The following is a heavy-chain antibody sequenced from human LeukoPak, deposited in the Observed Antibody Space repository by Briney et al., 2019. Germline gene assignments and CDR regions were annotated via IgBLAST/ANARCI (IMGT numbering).Heavy chain of an antibody. CDR2: IYYSGST. CDR1: GGSISSGGYY. CDR3: ARSTGCPSCWFDP. D-gene: IGHD2-2*01. V-gene: IGHV4-31*03. J-gene: IGHJ5*02. Sequence: PSETLSLTCTVSGGSISSGGYYWSWIRQHPGKGLEWIGYIYYSGSTYYNPSLKSRVTISVDTSKNQFSLKLSSVTAADTAVYYCARSTGCPSCWFDPWGQGTLVTVSS.